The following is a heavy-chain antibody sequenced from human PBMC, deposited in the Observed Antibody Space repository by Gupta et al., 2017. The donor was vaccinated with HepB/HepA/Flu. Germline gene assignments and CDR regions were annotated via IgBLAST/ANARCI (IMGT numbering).Heavy chain of an antibody. V-gene: IGHV2-70*04. Sequence: QVTLKASGPARVKPTQTLTLTCTLSGVSLSPTGMRVSWIRQPPGKALEWLARIDWDDDKFYLTSLKTRLTISKVTSQNQFVLTMTNVHPADTATYYCPLAATVFDPWGQGTLVTVSS. CDR3: PLAATVFDP. D-gene: IGHD6-25*01. CDR1: GVSLSPTGMR. J-gene: IGHJ5*02. CDR2: IDWDDDK.